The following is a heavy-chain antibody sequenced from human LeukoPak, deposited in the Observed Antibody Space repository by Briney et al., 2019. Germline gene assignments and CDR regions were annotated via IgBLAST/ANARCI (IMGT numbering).Heavy chain of an antibody. D-gene: IGHD1-14*01. J-gene: IGHJ4*02. CDR3: ARGAGTVNFDY. CDR1: GDSISSYY. V-gene: IGHV4-4*07. CDR2: IYTTGSA. Sequence: SETLSLTCTVSGDSISSYYWSWIRQPAGKGLEWIGRIYTTGSANYKPSLKSRVTMSVDTSKNQFSLNLGSVTAADTAVYYCARGAGTVNFDYWGQGTLVTVSS.